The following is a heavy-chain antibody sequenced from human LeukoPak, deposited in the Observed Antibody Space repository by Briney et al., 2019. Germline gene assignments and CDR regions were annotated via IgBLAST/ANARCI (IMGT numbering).Heavy chain of an antibody. J-gene: IGHJ5*02. CDR1: GYTFTGYY. CDR2: TNPNSGGT. D-gene: IGHD2-2*01. CDR3: ARGLDQLLLPDFDP. Sequence: VASVKVSCKASGYTFTGYYMHWVRQAPGQGLEWMGWTNPNSGGTNYAQKFQGRVTMTRDTSISTAYMELSRLRSDDTALYYCARGLDQLLLPDFDPWGQGTLVTVSS. V-gene: IGHV1-2*02.